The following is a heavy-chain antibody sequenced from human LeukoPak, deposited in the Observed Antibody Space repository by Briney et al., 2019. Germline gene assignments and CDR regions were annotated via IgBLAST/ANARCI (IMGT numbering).Heavy chain of an antibody. J-gene: IGHJ1*01. D-gene: IGHD6-13*01. V-gene: IGHV3-7*01. CDR3: ARGSNCHPPEYFLH. CDR1: GFTFSAYW. CDR2: IKQDGSET. Sequence: GGSLRLSCAASGFTFSAYWMTWVRQAPGKGLEWVADIKQDGSETSYVDSVKGRFTTSRGNAKNSLYLQMNSLRVEDTAIYYCARGSNCHPPEYFLHWGQGTLVTVSS.